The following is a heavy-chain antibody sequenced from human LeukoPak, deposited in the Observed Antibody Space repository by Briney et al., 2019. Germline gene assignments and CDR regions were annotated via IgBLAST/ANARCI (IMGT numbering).Heavy chain of an antibody. CDR2: INHSGST. CDR3: ARGNSIVGATTRDYYYGMDV. J-gene: IGHJ6*02. D-gene: IGHD1-26*01. CDR1: GGSFSGYY. V-gene: IGHV4-34*01. Sequence: PSETLSLTCAVYGGSFSGYYWSWIRQPPGKGLEWIGEINHSGSTHYNPSLKKRVTISVDTSKNQFPLRLSSVTAADTAVYYCARGNSIVGATTRDYYYGMDVWGQGTTVTVSS.